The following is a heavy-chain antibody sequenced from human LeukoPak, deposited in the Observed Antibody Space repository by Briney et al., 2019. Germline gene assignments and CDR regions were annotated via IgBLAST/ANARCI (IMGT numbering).Heavy chain of an antibody. CDR2: ISGSGGST. CDR3: ARDPYSGSYGDYYYYYMDL. D-gene: IGHD1-26*01. Sequence: PGGSLRLSCAASGFTFRSYAMSWVRQAPGKGLEWVSAISGSGGSTYYADSVKGRFTISRDNAKNSLYLQMNSLRAEDTAVYYCARDPYSGSYGDYYYYYMDLWGQGTTVTISS. CDR1: GFTFRSYA. V-gene: IGHV3-23*01. J-gene: IGHJ6*03.